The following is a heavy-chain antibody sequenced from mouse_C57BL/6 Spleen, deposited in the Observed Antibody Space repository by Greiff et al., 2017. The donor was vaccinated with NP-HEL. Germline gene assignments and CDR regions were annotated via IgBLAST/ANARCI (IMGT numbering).Heavy chain of an antibody. J-gene: IGHJ4*01. Sequence: QVQLQQSGAELVKPGASVKLSCKASGYTFTSYWMQWVKQRPGQGLEWIGEIDPSDSYTNYNQKFKGKATLTVDTSSSKAYMQLSSLTSEDSAVYYCARWFHGAMDYWGQGTSVTVSS. D-gene: IGHD2-2*01. CDR1: GYTFTSYW. CDR2: IDPSDSYT. V-gene: IGHV1-50*01. CDR3: ARWFHGAMDY.